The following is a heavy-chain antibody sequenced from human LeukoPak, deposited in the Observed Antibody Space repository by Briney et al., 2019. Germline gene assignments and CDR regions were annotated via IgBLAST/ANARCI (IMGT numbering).Heavy chain of an antibody. CDR2: ISYDGSNK. Sequence: GGSLRLSCAASGFTFSSYGMHWVRQAPGKGLEWVAVISYDGSNKYYADSVKGRFTISRDNSKNTLYLQMNSLRAEDTAVYYCAKDRVVGIQLWSGGLDIWGQGSMVTVSS. CDR1: GFTFSSYG. J-gene: IGHJ3*02. V-gene: IGHV3-30*18. CDR3: AKDRVVGIQLWSGGLDI. D-gene: IGHD5-18*01.